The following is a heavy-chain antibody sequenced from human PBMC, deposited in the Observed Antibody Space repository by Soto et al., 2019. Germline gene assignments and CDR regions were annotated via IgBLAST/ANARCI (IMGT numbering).Heavy chain of an antibody. CDR3: DRRRCLGGSWYEGNWLDP. D-gene: IGHD2-15*01. Sequence: QVQLQESGPGLVKPSETLSLTCTVSGDSINHYYWNWVRQAPGKGLEWIGYVPYTGSTNYNPSLKRRVNISTDTSKNQFPLGLTSVTAADTALYYCDRRRCLGGSWYEGNWLDPWGQGILVTVSS. V-gene: IGHV4-59*08. CDR1: GDSINHYY. J-gene: IGHJ5*02. CDR2: VPYTGST.